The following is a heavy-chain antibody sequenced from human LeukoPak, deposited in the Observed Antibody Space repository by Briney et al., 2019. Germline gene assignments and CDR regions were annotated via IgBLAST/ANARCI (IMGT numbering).Heavy chain of an antibody. D-gene: IGHD2-21*01. J-gene: IGHJ5*02. V-gene: IGHV1-2*02. CDR2: INPNSGGT. Sequence: ASVKVSCKASGYSFTDYYMHWVRQAPGQGLEWMGWINPNSGGTSSAQKFQGRVTMTRDTSITTVYMEVSWLTSDDTAIYYCARADRLHGGPYLIGPWGQGTLVTVSS. CDR3: ARADRLHGGPYLIGP. CDR1: GYSFTDYY.